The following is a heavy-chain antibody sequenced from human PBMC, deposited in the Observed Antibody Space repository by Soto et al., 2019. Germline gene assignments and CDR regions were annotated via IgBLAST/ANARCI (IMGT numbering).Heavy chain of an antibody. Sequence: GESLKISCKGSGYSFAGYWITWVRQKPGKGLEWMGRIDPSDSQTYYSPSFRGHVTISVTKSITTVFLQWSSLRASDTAMYYCARQIYDSDTGPNFQYYFDSWGPGTPVTVSS. CDR1: GYSFAGYW. CDR3: ARQIYDSDTGPNFQYYFDS. J-gene: IGHJ4*02. CDR2: IDPSDSQT. V-gene: IGHV5-10-1*01. D-gene: IGHD3-22*01.